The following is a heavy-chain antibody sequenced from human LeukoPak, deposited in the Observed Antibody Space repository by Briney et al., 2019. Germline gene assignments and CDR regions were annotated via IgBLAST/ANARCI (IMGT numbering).Heavy chain of an antibody. CDR3: ARHLDPYSTFGPYYFDY. CDR2: ISGSGGST. Sequence: PGGSLRLSCAASGFTFSSYAMSWVRQAPGKGLEWVSAISGSGGSTYYADSVKGRFTISRDNSKNTLYLQMNTLRAEDTAVYYCARHLDPYSTFGPYYFDYWGQGTLVTVSS. D-gene: IGHD3/OR15-3a*01. CDR1: GFTFSSYA. J-gene: IGHJ4*02. V-gene: IGHV3-23*01.